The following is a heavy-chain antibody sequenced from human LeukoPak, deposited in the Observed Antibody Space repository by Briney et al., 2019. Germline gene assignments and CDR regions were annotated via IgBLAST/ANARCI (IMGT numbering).Heavy chain of an antibody. J-gene: IGHJ6*02. CDR3: ARGAYGSGKDYYYGMDV. CDR2: IFYSGST. V-gene: IGHV4-59*01. CDR1: GGSISSYY. Sequence: PSETLSLTCTVSGGSISSYYWSWIRQPPGKGLEWIGDIFYSGSTNYNPSLKSRVSASMDTSKNQFFLILSSLTAADTAVYYCARGAYGSGKDYYYGMDVWAKGPRSPSP. D-gene: IGHD3-10*01.